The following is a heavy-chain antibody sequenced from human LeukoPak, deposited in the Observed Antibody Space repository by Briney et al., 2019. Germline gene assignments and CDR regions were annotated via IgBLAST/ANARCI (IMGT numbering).Heavy chain of an antibody. CDR1: GFTVSSNY. D-gene: IGHD3/OR15-3a*01. CDR2: IYSGGST. Sequence: GGSLRLSCAASGFTVSSNYMSWVRQAPGKGLEWVSVIYSGGSTSYADSGKGRFTISRDNSKNTVYLQMNSLRAEDTAVYYCASQRGLVKFDYWGQGTLVTVSS. J-gene: IGHJ4*02. V-gene: IGHV3-66*04. CDR3: ASQRGLVKFDY.